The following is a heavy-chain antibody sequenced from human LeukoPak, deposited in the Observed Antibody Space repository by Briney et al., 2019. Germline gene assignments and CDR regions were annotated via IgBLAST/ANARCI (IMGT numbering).Heavy chain of an antibody. CDR2: INSGGSST. D-gene: IGHD6-13*01. Sequence: GGSLRLSCAASGFTFSNYWMHWVRQAPGKGLVWVSRINSGGSSTSYADSVKGRFTISRDNAKNTLYLQMNSLRAEDTAVYFCAKTGGIAASHWGQGTLVTVSS. V-gene: IGHV3-74*01. CDR1: GFTFSNYW. CDR3: AKTGGIAASH. J-gene: IGHJ4*02.